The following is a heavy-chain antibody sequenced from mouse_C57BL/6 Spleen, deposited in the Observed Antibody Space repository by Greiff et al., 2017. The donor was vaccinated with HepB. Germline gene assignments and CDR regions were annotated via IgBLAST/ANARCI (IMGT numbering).Heavy chain of an antibody. J-gene: IGHJ4*01. V-gene: IGHV3-6*01. D-gene: IGHD2-4*01. CDR3: ARVYYDYDVGAMDY. CDR1: GYSITSGYY. Sequence: EVKLQESGPGLVKPSQSLSLTCSVTGYSITSGYYWNWIRQFPGNKLEWMGYISYDGSNNYNPSLKNRISITRDTSKNQFFLKLNSVTTEDTATYYCARVYYDYDVGAMDYWGQGTSVTVSS. CDR2: ISYDGSN.